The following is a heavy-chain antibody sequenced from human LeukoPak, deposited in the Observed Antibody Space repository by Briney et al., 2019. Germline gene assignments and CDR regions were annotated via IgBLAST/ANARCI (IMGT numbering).Heavy chain of an antibody. CDR3: ARAGYSYGDHYYYYGMDV. J-gene: IGHJ6*04. V-gene: IGHV1-46*01. CDR1: GYTFTSYY. CDR2: INPSGGST. Sequence: GASVKVSCKASGYTFTSYYMHWVRQAPGQGLEWMGIINPSGGSTSYAQKFQGRVTMTRDTSTSTVYMELSSLRSEDTAMYYCARAGYSYGDHYYYYGMDVWGEGTTVTVSS. D-gene: IGHD5-18*01.